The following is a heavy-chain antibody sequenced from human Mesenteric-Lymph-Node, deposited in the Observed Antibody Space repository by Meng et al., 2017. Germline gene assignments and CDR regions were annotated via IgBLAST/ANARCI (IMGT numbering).Heavy chain of an antibody. J-gene: IGHJ4*02. CDR1: GYSISSGYY. Sequence: SETLSLTCTVSGYSISSGYYWGWIRQPPGKGLEWIGSIYHSGSTYYNPSLKSRVTMSVDTSKNQFSLKLSSVTAADTAVYYCAKEGAAGGSPLFDYWGQGTLVTVSS. V-gene: IGHV4-38-2*02. D-gene: IGHD6-13*01. CDR2: IYHSGST. CDR3: AKEGAAGGSPLFDY.